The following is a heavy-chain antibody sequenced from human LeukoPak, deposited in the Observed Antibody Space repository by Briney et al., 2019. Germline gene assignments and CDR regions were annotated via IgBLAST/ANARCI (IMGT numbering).Heavy chain of an antibody. D-gene: IGHD5-12*01. CDR2: ISSSSSYI. V-gene: IGHV3-21*01. CDR1: GFTFSSYS. CDR3: ARDFRGGYDYDDFDY. Sequence: GGSLRLSCAASGFTFSSYSMNWVRQAPGKGLEWVSSISSSSSYIYYADSVKGRFTISRDNAKNSLYLQMNSLRAEDTAVYYCARDFRGGYDYDDFDYWGQGTLVTVSS. J-gene: IGHJ4*02.